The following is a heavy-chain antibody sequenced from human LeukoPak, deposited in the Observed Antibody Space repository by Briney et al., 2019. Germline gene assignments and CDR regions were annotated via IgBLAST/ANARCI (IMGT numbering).Heavy chain of an antibody. Sequence: SETLSLTCTVSGGSISSYYWTWIRQPPGKGLEWIGDIYSTGSTNYNPYLKRRVTISVDTSKNQFSLKLSSVTAAETAVYFCARVRIGETSYDASDVWGLGTMVTVSS. V-gene: IGHV4-59*13. CDR3: ARVRIGETSYDASDV. J-gene: IGHJ3*01. CDR2: IYSTGST. D-gene: IGHD1-26*01. CDR1: GGSISSYY.